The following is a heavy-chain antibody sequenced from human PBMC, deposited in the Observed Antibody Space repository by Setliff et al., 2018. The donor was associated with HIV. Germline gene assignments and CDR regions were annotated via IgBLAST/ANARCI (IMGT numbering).Heavy chain of an antibody. CDR3: ARSMVRGAIFDY. D-gene: IGHD3-10*01. CDR2: VSGSGGNT. CDR1: RFTFSRYA. Sequence: PGGSLRLSCAASRFTFSRYAMSWVRQAPGKGLEWVSTVSGSGGNTYYADSVKGRFTISRDNSKNSVYLQMNSLRAGDTAVYYCARSMVRGAIFDYWGQGALVTVSS. J-gene: IGHJ4*02. V-gene: IGHV3-23*01.